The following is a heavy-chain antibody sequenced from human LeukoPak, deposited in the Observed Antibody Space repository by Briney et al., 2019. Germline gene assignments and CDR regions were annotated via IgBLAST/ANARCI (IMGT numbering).Heavy chain of an antibody. CDR1: GGTFSSYA. V-gene: IGHV1-69*05. CDR3: ARDQGSGWYDY. Sequence: SSVQVSCQASGGTFSSYAISWLRQAPGQGLEWMGGIIPIFGKANYAQKFQGRVTITTDESTSTAYMELSSLRSEDTAVYYCARDQGSGWYDYWGQGTLVTVSS. J-gene: IGHJ4*02. D-gene: IGHD6-19*01. CDR2: IIPIFGKA.